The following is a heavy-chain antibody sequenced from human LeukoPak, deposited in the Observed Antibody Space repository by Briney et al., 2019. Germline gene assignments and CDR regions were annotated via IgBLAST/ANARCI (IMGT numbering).Heavy chain of an antibody. CDR3: ARDRAGYCSSTSCYTMDY. V-gene: IGHV1-2*02. D-gene: IGHD2-2*02. J-gene: IGHJ4*02. Sequence: ASVKVSCKASGYTFTSYDINWVRQAPGQGLEWMGWINPNSGGTNYAQKFQGRVTMTRDTSISTAYMELSRLRSDDTAVYYCARDRAGYCSSTSCYTMDYWGQGTLVTVSS. CDR2: INPNSGGT. CDR1: GYTFTSYD.